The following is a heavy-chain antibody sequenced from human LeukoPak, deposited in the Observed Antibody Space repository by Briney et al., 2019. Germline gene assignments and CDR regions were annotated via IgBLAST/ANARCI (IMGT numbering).Heavy chain of an antibody. V-gene: IGHV4-4*02. D-gene: IGHD1-26*01. Sequence: SGTLSLTCAVSGGSMSRSNWWSWVRQPPGKGLEWIGAVSHSGSTKYNPSLKSRVTISVDTSKNQFSLKLTSVTAADTAVYYCARGELKWELRRGVFDSWGQGIQVTVSS. J-gene: IGHJ4*02. CDR3: ARGELKWELRRGVFDS. CDR1: GGSMSRSNW. CDR2: VSHSGST.